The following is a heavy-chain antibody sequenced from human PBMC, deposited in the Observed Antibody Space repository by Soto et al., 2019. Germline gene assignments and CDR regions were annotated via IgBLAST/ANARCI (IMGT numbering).Heavy chain of an antibody. CDR2: ICYSGST. CDR3: ARHTAAITPLFDY. J-gene: IGHJ4*02. CDR1: GGSISSYY. D-gene: IGHD4-17*01. V-gene: IGHV4-59*08. Sequence: QVQLQESGPGLVKPSETLSLTCTVSGGSISSYYWSWIRQPPGKGLEWIGYICYSGSTNYNPSLKSRVTISVDTSKNQFSLKLSSVTAADTAVYYCARHTAAITPLFDYWGQGTLVTVSS.